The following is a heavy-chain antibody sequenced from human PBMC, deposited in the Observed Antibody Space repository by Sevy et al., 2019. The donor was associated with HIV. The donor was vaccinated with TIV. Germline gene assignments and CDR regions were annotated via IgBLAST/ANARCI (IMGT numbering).Heavy chain of an antibody. CDR1: GDSIRSGTSY. Sequence: SETLSLTCSVSGDSIRSGTSYWSWVRQPAGKGLEWIGHIYASGNSDYSPSLKSRVSMSVDASKNQFSLRLNSVTAADTAVYYCARRTLRPSWVFDYWGQGALVTVSS. V-gene: IGHV4-61*09. J-gene: IGHJ4*02. CDR3: ARRTLRPSWVFDY. CDR2: IYASGNS. D-gene: IGHD2-21*01.